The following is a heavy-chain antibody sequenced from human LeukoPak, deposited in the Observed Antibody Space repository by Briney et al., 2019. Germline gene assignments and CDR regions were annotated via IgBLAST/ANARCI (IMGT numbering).Heavy chain of an antibody. CDR2: ISWNSGTR. V-gene: IGHV3-9*01. Sequence: PGGSLRLSCAASGFTFDNYAMHWVRQAPGKGLEGVSGISWNSGTRGYADSVKGRFTISRDNLKNSLVLQMNSLRGEDTALYYCAKDRGCTSRSCSLGYYYYGVDVWGQGTTVTVSS. J-gene: IGHJ6*02. D-gene: IGHD2-2*01. CDR1: GFTFDNYA. CDR3: AKDRGCTSRSCSLGYYYYGVDV.